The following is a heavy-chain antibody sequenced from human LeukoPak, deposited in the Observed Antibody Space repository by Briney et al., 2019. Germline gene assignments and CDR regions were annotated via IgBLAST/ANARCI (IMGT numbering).Heavy chain of an antibody. J-gene: IGHJ5*02. CDR3: ARVAGTRPGWYDP. Sequence: ASVKVSCKASGYTFTSYGISWVRHAPGQGLEWMGWISAYNGNTNYAQKLQGRVTMTTYTSTITAYLKLRSLRSDDTAVYYCARVAGTRPGWYDPWGQGTLVTVSS. CDR1: GYTFTSYG. CDR2: ISAYNGNT. V-gene: IGHV1-18*04. D-gene: IGHD1-1*01.